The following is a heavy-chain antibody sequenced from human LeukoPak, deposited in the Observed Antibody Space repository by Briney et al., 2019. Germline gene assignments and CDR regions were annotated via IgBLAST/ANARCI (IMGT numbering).Heavy chain of an antibody. D-gene: IGHD1-26*01. CDR3: ARDSPVGATRFFDY. V-gene: IGHV4-30-4*08. Sequence: PSQTLSLTCTVSGGSISSGDYYWSWIRQLPGKGLEWIGYIYYSGSTYYNPSLKSRVTISVDTSKNQFSLKLNSVTAADTAVYYCARDSPVGATRFFDYWGQGTLVTVSS. CDR2: IYYSGST. CDR1: GGSISSGDYY. J-gene: IGHJ4*02.